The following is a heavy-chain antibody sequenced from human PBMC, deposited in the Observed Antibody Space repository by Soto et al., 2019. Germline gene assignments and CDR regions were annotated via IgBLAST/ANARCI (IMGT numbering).Heavy chain of an antibody. Sequence: ASAXGSSKSSFCTFTSYYMHGFRQAAGQGLEWMGWMNPRSGGTKYAQAFQDRVTMTRDESISTEYMEVTSLRNGDTAVYFCARYDDSAHYHLDIWGRGTLVTVSS. J-gene: IGHJ4*02. D-gene: IGHD3-16*01. V-gene: IGHV1-2*02. CDR2: MNPRSGGT. CDR1: FCTFTSYY. CDR3: ARYDDSAHYHLDI.